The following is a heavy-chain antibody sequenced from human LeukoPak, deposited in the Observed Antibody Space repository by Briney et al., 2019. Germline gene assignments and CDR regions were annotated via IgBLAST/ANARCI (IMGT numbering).Heavy chain of an antibody. J-gene: IGHJ4*02. V-gene: IGHV4-31*03. CDR1: GDSISRGGYF. Sequence: SQTLSLTCTVSGDSISRGGYFWSWIRQHPGKGLEWIGYIYYTGSTYYNPSLKSRVTISVDTSKNQFSLKLSSVTAADTAVYYCTRDGPRSSGYPDNWGQGALVTVSS. CDR2: IYYTGST. D-gene: IGHD3-22*01. CDR3: TRDGPRSSGYPDN.